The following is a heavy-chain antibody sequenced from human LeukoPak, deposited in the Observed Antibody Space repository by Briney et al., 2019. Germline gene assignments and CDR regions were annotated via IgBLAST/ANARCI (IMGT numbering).Heavy chain of an antibody. J-gene: IGHJ6*03. V-gene: IGHV3-21*01. CDR1: GFTFSRHN. CDR3: ARDAQWLVPEGYYYYMDV. CDR2: ISSRSSYI. Sequence: PGGSLRLSCAGSGFTFSRHNMNWFRQAPGKGLEMVSSISSRSSYIFYADSVKGRFTISRDNAKNSLYLQMNSLGAEDTAVYYCARDAQWLVPEGYYYYMDVWGKGTTVTVSS. D-gene: IGHD6-19*01.